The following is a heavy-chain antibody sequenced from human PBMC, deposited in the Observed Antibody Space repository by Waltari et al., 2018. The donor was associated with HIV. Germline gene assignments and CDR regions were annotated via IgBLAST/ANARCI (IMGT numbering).Heavy chain of an antibody. CDR1: GYTLTELS. CDR2: VDPKDDEK. V-gene: IGHV1-24*01. CDR3: ATGGGTTSIQLYDLDV. Sequence: QVQLIQSGAEVKKPGASVKVSCKVFGYTLTELSMHWVRQAPGKGLEWMGGVDPKDDEKIYEQKFQGRVTMTEDTSTDSAYMELSSLTSEDTAVYYCATGGGTTSIQLYDLDVWGQGTTVTVSS. J-gene: IGHJ6*02. D-gene: IGHD1-26*01.